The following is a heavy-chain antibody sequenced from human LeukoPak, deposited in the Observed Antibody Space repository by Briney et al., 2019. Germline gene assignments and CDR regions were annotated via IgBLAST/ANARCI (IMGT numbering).Heavy chain of an antibody. V-gene: IGHV3-23*01. D-gene: IGHD6-13*01. CDR1: GFTFSSYA. CDR3: AKDSRYSSSINYFDP. Sequence: GGSLRLSCAASGFTFSSYAMSWVRQAPGKGLEWVSAISGSGGSTYYADFVKGRFTISRDNSKNTLYLQMNSLRVEDTAVYYCAKDSRYSSSINYFDPWGQGTLVTVSP. J-gene: IGHJ5*02. CDR2: ISGSGGST.